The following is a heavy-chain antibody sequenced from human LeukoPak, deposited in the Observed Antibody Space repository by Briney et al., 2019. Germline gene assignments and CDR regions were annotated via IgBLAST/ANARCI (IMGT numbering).Heavy chain of an antibody. J-gene: IGHJ4*02. D-gene: IGHD2-15*01. CDR1: GFTFSDYY. Sequence: GGSLRFSCAASGFTFSDYYMSWIRQAPGKGLEWVSYISSSSSYTNYADSVKGRFTISRDNAKNSLYLQMNSLRAEDTAVYYCARYCSGGSCYSHWGQGTLVTVSS. CDR2: ISSSSSYT. V-gene: IGHV3-11*06. CDR3: ARYCSGGSCYSH.